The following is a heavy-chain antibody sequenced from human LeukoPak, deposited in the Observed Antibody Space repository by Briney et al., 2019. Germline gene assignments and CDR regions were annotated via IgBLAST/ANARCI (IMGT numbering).Heavy chain of an antibody. CDR3: AKGERYCIDGVCYRDY. Sequence: AGGSLILSCAASGFTFSNYAMNWVRQAPGKGLEWVSDISGSGGNTYYADSVKGRFTISRDNSKNTLYLQMNSLRAEDTAVYYCAKGERYCIDGVCYRDYWGQGTLVTVSS. CDR2: ISGSGGNT. CDR1: GFTFSNYA. J-gene: IGHJ4*02. D-gene: IGHD2-8*01. V-gene: IGHV3-23*01.